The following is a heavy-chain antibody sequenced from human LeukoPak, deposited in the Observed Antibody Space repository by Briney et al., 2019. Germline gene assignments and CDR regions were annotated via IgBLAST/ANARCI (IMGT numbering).Heavy chain of an antibody. CDR2: IKQDGSEK. V-gene: IGHV3-7*01. Sequence: GGSLRLSCAPSGFTFSSYWMSCVRQALGKGLEWVAHIKQDGSEKYYVDSVKGRFTISRDNAKNSLYLQMNSLRAEDTAVYYCARYDCSSISCYHNWFDPWGQGTLVTVSS. D-gene: IGHD2-2*01. CDR1: GFTFSSYW. CDR3: ARYDCSSISCYHNWFDP. J-gene: IGHJ5*02.